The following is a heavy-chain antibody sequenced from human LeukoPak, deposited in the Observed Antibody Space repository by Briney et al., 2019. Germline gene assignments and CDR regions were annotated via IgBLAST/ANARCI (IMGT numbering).Heavy chain of an antibody. Sequence: ASVKVSCKASGYTFTSYGISWVRQAPGRGLEWMGWISAYNGNTNYAQKLQGRVTMTTDTSTSTAYMELRSLRSDDTAVYYCAREGLRYFDWAQFDYWGQGTLVTVSS. CDR2: ISAYNGNT. J-gene: IGHJ4*02. D-gene: IGHD3-9*01. V-gene: IGHV1-18*01. CDR1: GYTFTSYG. CDR3: AREGLRYFDWAQFDY.